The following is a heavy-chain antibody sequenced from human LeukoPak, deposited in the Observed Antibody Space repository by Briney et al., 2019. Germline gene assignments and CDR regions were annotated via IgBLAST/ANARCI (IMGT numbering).Heavy chain of an antibody. J-gene: IGHJ4*02. CDR1: GFTFNSYG. Sequence: PGGSLRLSCAASGFTFNSYGMHWVRQAPGKGLEWVAFIRYDGSNKYYADSVKGRFTISRDNSKNTLYLQMNSLRAEDTAVYYCARDLEGATAYWGQGTLVTVSS. CDR3: ARDLEGATAY. D-gene: IGHD1-26*01. V-gene: IGHV3-30*02. CDR2: IRYDGSNK.